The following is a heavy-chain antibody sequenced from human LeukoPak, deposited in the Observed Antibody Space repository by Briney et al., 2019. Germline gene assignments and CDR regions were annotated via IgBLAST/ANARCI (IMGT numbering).Heavy chain of an antibody. V-gene: IGHV3-9*01. CDR2: ISWNSGSI. Sequence: GGSLRLSCAASGFTFDDYAMHWVRQAPGKGLEWVSGISWNSGSIGYADSVKGRFTISRDNAKNSLYLQMNSLRAEDTALYYRAKDDDSSGYIVDWGQGTLVTVSS. CDR1: GFTFDDYA. CDR3: AKDDDSSGYIVD. D-gene: IGHD3-22*01. J-gene: IGHJ4*02.